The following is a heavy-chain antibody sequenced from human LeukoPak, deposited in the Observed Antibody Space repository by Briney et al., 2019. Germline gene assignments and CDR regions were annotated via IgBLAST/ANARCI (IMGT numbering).Heavy chain of an antibody. D-gene: IGHD2-15*01. J-gene: IGHJ3*02. CDR2: IYPGDSDT. Sequence: GESLKISRKGSGYSFTSYWIGWVRQMPGKGLEWMGIIYPGDSDTRYSPSFQGQVTISADKSISTAYLQWSSLKASDTATYYCARLPVILSNAFDIWGQGTMVTVSS. V-gene: IGHV5-51*01. CDR3: ARLPVILSNAFDI. CDR1: GYSFTSYW.